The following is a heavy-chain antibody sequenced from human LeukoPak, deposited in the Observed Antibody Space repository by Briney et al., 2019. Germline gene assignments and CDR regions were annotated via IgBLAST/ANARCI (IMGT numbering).Heavy chain of an antibody. D-gene: IGHD3-10*01. CDR3: ATSPRGTVYFHH. CDR1: GDSVSSYY. CDR2: IYYSGST. Sequence: SETLSLTCTVSGDSVSSYYWSWIRQPPGKRLEWIGYIYYSGSTNYNPSLRGRVTISVDTSKNQFSLKLSSVTAADTAVYYCATSPRGTVYFHHWGQGTLVTVSS. J-gene: IGHJ1*01. V-gene: IGHV4-59*08.